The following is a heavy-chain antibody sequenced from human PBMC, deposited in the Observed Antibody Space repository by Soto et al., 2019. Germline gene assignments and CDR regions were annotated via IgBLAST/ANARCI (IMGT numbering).Heavy chain of an antibody. CDR1: GYTFTSYG. Sequence: ASVKVSCKASGYTFTSYGISWVRQAPGQGLEWMGWISAYNGNTNYAQKLQGRVTMTTDTSTSTAYMELRSLRSDDTAVYYCARDVYYDFWSGYYSGYYYGMDVWGQGTTVTVSS. CDR3: ARDVYYDFWSGYYSGYYYGMDV. V-gene: IGHV1-18*04. CDR2: ISAYNGNT. D-gene: IGHD3-3*01. J-gene: IGHJ6*02.